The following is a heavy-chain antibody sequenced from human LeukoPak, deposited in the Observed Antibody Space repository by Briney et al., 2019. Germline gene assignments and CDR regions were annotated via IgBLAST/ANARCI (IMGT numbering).Heavy chain of an antibody. V-gene: IGHV3-33*01. D-gene: IGHD3-16*01. J-gene: IGHJ4*02. CDR2: IWYDGSNQ. Sequence: GGSLRLSCTASGFTFSNYGMHWVRQAPNKGLEWAAIIWYDGSNQYYADSVKGRFTVSRDSSKNTMYLQMNSLRAEDTAVYYCARDSELKVGGSFDYWGQGTLVTVSS. CDR1: GFTFSNYG. CDR3: ARDSELKVGGSFDY.